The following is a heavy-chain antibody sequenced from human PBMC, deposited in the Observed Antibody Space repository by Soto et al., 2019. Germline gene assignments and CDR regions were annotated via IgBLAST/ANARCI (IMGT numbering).Heavy chain of an antibody. V-gene: IGHV1-69*13. CDR3: ARDLFSYYDSSGYYIFDY. CDR2: IIPIFGTA. D-gene: IGHD3-22*01. J-gene: IGHJ4*02. CDR1: GGTFSSYA. Sequence: SVKVSCKASGGTFSSYAISWVRQAPGQGLEWMGGIIPIFGTANYAQKFQGRVTITADESTSTAYMELSSLRSEDTAVYYCARDLFSYYDSSGYYIFDYWGQGTLVTVSS.